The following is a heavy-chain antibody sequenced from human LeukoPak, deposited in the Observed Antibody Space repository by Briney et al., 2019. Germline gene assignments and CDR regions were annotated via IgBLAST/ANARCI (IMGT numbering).Heavy chain of an antibody. CDR1: GDSVSSNRVA. Sequence: SQTLSLTCAISGDSVSSNRVAWNWIRQSPSRGLEWLGRTYYRSKWYNDYAVSVKSRITINPDTSKNQFSLQLNSVTPEDTAVYYCARGRAVATIRFWFDPWGQGTLVTVSS. J-gene: IGHJ5*02. V-gene: IGHV6-1*01. CDR2: TYYRSKWYN. D-gene: IGHD5-12*01. CDR3: ARGRAVATIRFWFDP.